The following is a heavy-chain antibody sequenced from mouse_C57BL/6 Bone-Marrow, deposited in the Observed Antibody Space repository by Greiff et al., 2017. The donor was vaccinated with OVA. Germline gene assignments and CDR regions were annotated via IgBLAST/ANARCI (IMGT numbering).Heavy chain of an antibody. CDR3: ARSWYDYTWFAY. CDR2: ILPGSGST. V-gene: IGHV1-9*01. Sequence: VQLQQSGAELMKPGASVKLSCKATGYTFTGYWIEWVKQRPGHGLEWIGEILPGSGSTNYTEKFKGKATFTADTSSNTAYMQLSSLTTEDSAIYYCARSWYDYTWFAYWGQGTLVTVSA. CDR1: GYTFTGYW. J-gene: IGHJ3*01. D-gene: IGHD2-4*01.